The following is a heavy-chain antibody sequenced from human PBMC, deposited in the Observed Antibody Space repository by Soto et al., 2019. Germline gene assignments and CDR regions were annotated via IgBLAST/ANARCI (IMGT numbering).Heavy chain of an antibody. CDR3: AHRRGAYYFDF. D-gene: IGHD3-10*01. Sequence: GASVKVSCKASGYTFTSYAMHWVRQAPGQRLEWMGWINAGNGNTKYSQKFQGRVTITRDTSASTAYMELSSLRSEDTATYYCAHRRGAYYFDFWGLGTLVTVSS. V-gene: IGHV1-3*01. CDR1: GYTFTSYA. CDR2: INAGNGNT. J-gene: IGHJ4*02.